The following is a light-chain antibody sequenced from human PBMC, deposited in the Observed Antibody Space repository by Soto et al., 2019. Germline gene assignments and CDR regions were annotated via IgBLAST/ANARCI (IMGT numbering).Light chain of an antibody. V-gene: IGKV3-20*01. CDR1: QSVTSNY. CDR2: GAS. CDR3: QQYGTSPLMYT. Sequence: EVVLTQSPGTLSLSPGERATLSCRASQSVTSNYLAWYQQRPGQAPRLLIYGASIRATGVPDRFSGSGSGTDVTLTITRLEPEDFGVYYCQQYGTSPLMYTFGQGTKLDIK. J-gene: IGKJ2*01.